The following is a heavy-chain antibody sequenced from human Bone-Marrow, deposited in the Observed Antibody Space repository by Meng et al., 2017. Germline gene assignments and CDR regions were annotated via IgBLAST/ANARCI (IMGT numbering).Heavy chain of an antibody. D-gene: IGHD4-17*01. CDR3: AQHARDGDYRSNYYYGMDV. V-gene: IGHV5-51*01. CDR1: GYSFTSYW. CDR2: IYPGDSDT. Sequence: GESLKISCKGSGYSFTSYWIGWVRQMPGKGLEWMGIIYPGDSDTRYSPSFQGQVTISADKSISTAYLQWNSLKSADTAMYYCAQHARDGDYRSNYYYGMDVWGQGTTVTVSS. J-gene: IGHJ6*02.